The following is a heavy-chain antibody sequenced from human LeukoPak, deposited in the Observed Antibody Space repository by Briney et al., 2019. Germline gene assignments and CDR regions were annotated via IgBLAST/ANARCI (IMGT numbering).Heavy chain of an antibody. CDR1: GGTFSSYA. V-gene: IGHV1-69*13. CDR3: ATPYCSGGSCYRTGGVDFDY. J-gene: IGHJ4*02. Sequence: GASVKVSCKASGGTFSSYAISWVRQAPGQGLEWMGGIIPIFGTANYAQKFQGRVTITADESTSTAYMELSSLRSEDTAVYYCATPYCSGGSCYRTGGVDFDYWGQGTLVTVSS. D-gene: IGHD2-15*01. CDR2: IIPIFGTA.